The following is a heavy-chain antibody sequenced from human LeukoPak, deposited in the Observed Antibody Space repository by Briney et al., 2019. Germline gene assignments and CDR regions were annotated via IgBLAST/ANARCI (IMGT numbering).Heavy chain of an antibody. J-gene: IGHJ6*04. CDR1: GFTFSSYW. CDR3: ARVGVVPAAISPYYYGMDV. V-gene: IGHV3-74*01. Sequence: PGGSLRLSCAASGFTFSSYWIHWVRQAPGKGLVWVSRINSDGSSTSYADSVKGRFTISRDNAKNTLYLRMNSLRAEDTAVYYCARVGVVPAAISPYYYGMDVWGKGTTVTVSS. CDR2: INSDGSST. D-gene: IGHD2-2*01.